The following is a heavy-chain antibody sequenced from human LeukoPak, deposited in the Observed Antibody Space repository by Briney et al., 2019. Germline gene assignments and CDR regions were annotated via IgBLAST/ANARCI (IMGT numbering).Heavy chain of an antibody. Sequence: PGGSLRLSCAASGFTFSSYAMSWVRLAPGKGLEWLSVISGSGDSTYYADSVKGRFTISRDNSKNTLYLQMNSLRAEDTAVYYCAKDIGELFPRYFDYWGQGTLVTVSS. D-gene: IGHD3-10*01. CDR3: AKDIGELFPRYFDY. J-gene: IGHJ4*02. CDR2: ISGSGDST. V-gene: IGHV3-23*01. CDR1: GFTFSSYA.